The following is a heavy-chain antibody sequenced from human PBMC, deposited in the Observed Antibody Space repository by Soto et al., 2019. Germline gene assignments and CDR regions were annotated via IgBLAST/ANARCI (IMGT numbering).Heavy chain of an antibody. CDR2: IYYSGST. V-gene: IGHV4-31*03. Sequence: QVQLQESGPGLVKPSQTLSLTCTVSGGSISSGGYYWSWIRQHPGKGLEWIGYIYYSGSTYYNPSLKRRVTISVDTSKNQFSLKLSSVTAADTAVYYCARVIVIVVVPAAMGPFDPWGQGTLVTVSS. D-gene: IGHD2-2*01. CDR3: ARVIVIVVVPAAMGPFDP. J-gene: IGHJ5*02. CDR1: GGSISSGGYY.